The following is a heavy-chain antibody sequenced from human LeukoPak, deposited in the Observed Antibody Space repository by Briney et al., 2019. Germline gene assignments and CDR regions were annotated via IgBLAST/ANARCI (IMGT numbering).Heavy chain of an antibody. V-gene: IGHV4-4*07. CDR2: IYTYTNGST. Sequence: PSETLSLTCTVSGGSISSYYCRWIRQSAGKGLEWIGRIYTYTNGSTNYNPSLKSRVTMSVDRSKNQFSMKLSSVAAADTAVYYCAREHGPLYYYDSSGFDYWGQGNLVTVSS. CDR1: GGSISSYY. CDR3: AREHGPLYYYDSSGFDY. D-gene: IGHD3-22*01. J-gene: IGHJ4*02.